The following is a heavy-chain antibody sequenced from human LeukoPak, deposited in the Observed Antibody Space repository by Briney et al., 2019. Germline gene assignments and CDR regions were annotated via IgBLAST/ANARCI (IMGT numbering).Heavy chain of an antibody. Sequence: ASVKVSCKASGYTFTSYYMHWVRQAPGQGLEWMGIINPSGGSTSYAQKFQGRVTITADKSTSTAYMELSSLRSEDTAVYYCAKGRDFWSGYYLFDYWGQGTLVTVSS. CDR1: GYTFTSYY. J-gene: IGHJ4*02. CDR3: AKGRDFWSGYYLFDY. V-gene: IGHV1-46*01. CDR2: INPSGGST. D-gene: IGHD3-3*01.